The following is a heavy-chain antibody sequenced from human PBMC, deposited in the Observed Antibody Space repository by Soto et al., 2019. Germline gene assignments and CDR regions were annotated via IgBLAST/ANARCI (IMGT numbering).Heavy chain of an antibody. CDR3: ARADIVVVPAAMQAYYYYYGMDV. Sequence: QVQLQESGPGLVKPSETLSLTCTVSGGSISSYYWSWIRQPPGKGLEWIGYIYYSGSTNYNPSLKSRVTISVDTSKNQFSLKLSSVTAADTAVYYCARADIVVVPAAMQAYYYYYGMDVWGQGTTVTVSS. CDR1: GGSISSYY. D-gene: IGHD2-2*01. J-gene: IGHJ6*02. CDR2: IYYSGST. V-gene: IGHV4-59*01.